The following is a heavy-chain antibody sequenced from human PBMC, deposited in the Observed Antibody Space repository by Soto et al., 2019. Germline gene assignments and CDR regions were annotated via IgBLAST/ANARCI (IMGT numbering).Heavy chain of an antibody. D-gene: IGHD6-19*01. CDR1: GFTFSSYA. J-gene: IGHJ6*02. CDR2: ISYDGSNK. Sequence: GGSLRLSCAASGFTFSSYAMHWVRQAPGKGLEWVAVISYDGSNKYYADSVKGRFTISRDNSKNTLYLQMNSLRAEDTAVYYCARDSSHGYSSGWLHTPYYYYGMDVWGQGTTFTVSS. CDR3: ARDSSHGYSSGWLHTPYYYYGMDV. V-gene: IGHV3-30-3*01.